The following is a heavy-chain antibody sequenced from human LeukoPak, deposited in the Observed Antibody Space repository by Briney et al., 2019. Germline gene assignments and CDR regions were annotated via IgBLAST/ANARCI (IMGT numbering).Heavy chain of an antibody. J-gene: IGHJ3*02. CDR3: ARPETGTVAFDI. Sequence: SETLSLTCTVSGGSISSGDYYWSWIRQPPGKGLEWIGYIYYSGSTYYNPPLKSRVTISVDTSKNQFSLKLSSVTAADTAVYYCARPETGTVAFDIWGQGTMVTVSS. CDR2: IYYSGST. V-gene: IGHV4-30-4*08. D-gene: IGHD1-7*01. CDR1: GGSISSGDYY.